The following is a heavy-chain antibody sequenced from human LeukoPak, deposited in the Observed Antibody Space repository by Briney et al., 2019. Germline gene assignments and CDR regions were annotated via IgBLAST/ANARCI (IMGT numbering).Heavy chain of an antibody. CDR3: ARGQDVPDAFDI. J-gene: IGHJ3*02. CDR2: INAGNGNT. Sequence: ASVKVSCKASGYTFTSYAMHWVRQAPGQRLEWMGWINAGNGNTKYSQKFQGRVTITRDTSASTAYMELSSLRSDDTAVYYCARGQDVPDAFDIWGQGTMVTVSS. V-gene: IGHV1-3*01. D-gene: IGHD2-2*01. CDR1: GYTFTSYA.